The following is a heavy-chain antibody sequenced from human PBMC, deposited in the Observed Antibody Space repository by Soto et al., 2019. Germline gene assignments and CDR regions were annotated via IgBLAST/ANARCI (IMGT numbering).Heavy chain of an antibody. CDR3: ARGEDAFFYYGLDV. V-gene: IGHV4-59*01. Sequence: QVQLQESGPRLVKPSATLSLTCTVSGGSITSSYWSWIRRPPGKGLEWIAYIYDTGISGYTPSTSYNPSLKSRVTMSVDTSKRQFSVKLTSVTAAETALYYWARGEDAFFYYGLDVWGQGITVTVSS. J-gene: IGHJ6*02. CDR1: GGSITSSY. CDR2: IYDTGISGYTPST.